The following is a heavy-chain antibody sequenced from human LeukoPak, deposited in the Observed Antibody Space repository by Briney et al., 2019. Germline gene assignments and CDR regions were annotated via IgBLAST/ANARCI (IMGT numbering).Heavy chain of an antibody. Sequence: SETLSLTCAVYGGSFSGYYWSWIRQPPGKGLEWLGEINHSGSTNYNPSLKSRVTMSVDTSRNQFSLKLSSVTAADTAVYYCARGRLGASGSYYNVLDYWGQGTLVTVSS. CDR1: GGSFSGYY. V-gene: IGHV4-34*01. CDR3: ARGRLGASGSYYNVLDY. CDR2: INHSGST. D-gene: IGHD3-10*01. J-gene: IGHJ4*02.